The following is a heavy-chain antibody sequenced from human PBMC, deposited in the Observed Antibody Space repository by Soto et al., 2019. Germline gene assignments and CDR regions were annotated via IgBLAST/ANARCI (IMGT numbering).Heavy chain of an antibody. CDR2: IYYSGST. J-gene: IGHJ3*02. CDR1: GGSIRNYY. CDR3: ARARFGDDSFDI. V-gene: IGHV4-59*01. Sequence: QVQLQESGPGLVKPSETLSLTCTVSGGSIRNYYWSWIRHPPGKGLEWIGYIYYSGSTPYTPSLRSRLIISLDTSKNQFSLNLSSVTGAYTAVYYCARARFGDDSFDIWGQGAMVTVSS. D-gene: IGHD2-21*02.